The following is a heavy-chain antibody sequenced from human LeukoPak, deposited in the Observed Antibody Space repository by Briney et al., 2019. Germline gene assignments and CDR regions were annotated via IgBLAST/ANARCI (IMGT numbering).Heavy chain of an antibody. CDR3: ARGPGGLCSSTSCSMDS. D-gene: IGHD2-2*01. V-gene: IGHV3-7*01. J-gene: IGHJ4*02. CDR2: IKQDGSEK. CDR1: GFSFSNYW. Sequence: GGSLRLSCAASGFSFSNYWMSWVRQAPGKGLEWVANIKQDGSEKYYVDSVKGRFTVSRDHAENSLYLQMNSLRVEDTAVYYCARGPGGLCSSTSCSMDSWGPGTLVTVSS.